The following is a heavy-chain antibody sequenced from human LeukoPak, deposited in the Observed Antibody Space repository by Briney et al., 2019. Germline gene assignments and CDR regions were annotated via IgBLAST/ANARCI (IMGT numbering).Heavy chain of an antibody. D-gene: IGHD6-13*01. CDR1: GYTFTSYY. V-gene: IGHV1-46*01. CDR2: INPSGGST. Sequence: ASVKVSCTASGYTFTSYYMHWVRQAPGQGLEWMGIINPSGGSTSYAQKFQGRVTMTRDTSTSTVYMELSSLRSEDTTVYYCARDRYSSSWNYYYYGMDVWGKGTTVTVSS. J-gene: IGHJ6*04. CDR3: ARDRYSSSWNYYYYGMDV.